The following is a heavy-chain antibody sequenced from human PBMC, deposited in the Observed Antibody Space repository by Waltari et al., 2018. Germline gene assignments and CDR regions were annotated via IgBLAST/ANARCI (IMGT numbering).Heavy chain of an antibody. J-gene: IGHJ4*02. Sequence: QVQLVESGGGVVQPGRSLRLSCAAPELMVTTSIIHWVRQAPGRGIEWVAARSYDGFRKYYADSVKGRFTIGRDDSKNTVYVQINSLTVEDTAVYYCAREGGTSGYSGYVDYWGQGTLLTVSS. CDR2: RSYDGFRK. D-gene: IGHD2-15*01. CDR1: ELMVTTSI. V-gene: IGHV3-30*01. CDR3: AREGGTSGYSGYVDY.